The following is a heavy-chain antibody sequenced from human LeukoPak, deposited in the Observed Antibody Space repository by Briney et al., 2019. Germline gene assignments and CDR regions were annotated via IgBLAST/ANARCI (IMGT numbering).Heavy chain of an antibody. Sequence: PGGFLRLSCAASGFTFSSYAMSWVRQSPGKGLEWVSAISGSGGRGGGTFYADSVKGRFTISRDNSKNTLYLQMNSLRAEDTAVYYCAKDSGAAGSGWYGGHFDYWGQGSLLTVSS. D-gene: IGHD6-19*01. V-gene: IGHV3-23*01. CDR3: AKDSGAAGSGWYGGHFDY. J-gene: IGHJ4*02. CDR1: GFTFSSYA. CDR2: ISGSGGRGGGT.